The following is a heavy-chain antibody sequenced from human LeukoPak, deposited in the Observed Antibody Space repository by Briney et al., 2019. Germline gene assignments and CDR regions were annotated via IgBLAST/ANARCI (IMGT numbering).Heavy chain of an antibody. D-gene: IGHD3-9*01. CDR2: IGGRDGGT. J-gene: IGHJ4*02. CDR3: AKWGDYDILTGYYDSDY. CDR1: GFIFSNYA. Sequence: GGSLRLSCAASGFIFSNYAMSWVRQAPGKGLEWVSAIGGRDGGTYYADSVKGRFTVSRDDPKNTLYLQMDTLRAEDTAVYYCAKWGDYDILTGYYDSDYWGQGTLVTVSS. V-gene: IGHV3-23*01.